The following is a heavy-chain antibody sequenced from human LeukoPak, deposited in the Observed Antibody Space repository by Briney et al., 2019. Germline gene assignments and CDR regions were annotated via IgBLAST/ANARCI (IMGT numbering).Heavy chain of an antibody. CDR3: ARSGPYYYHYVDV. Sequence: SETLSLTCTVSGSSITRGDYWGWMRQPPGKGLEWIGVIYHIGSTYYNPSRKSRVVISLDTSKNQFSLRLSSVSAADTVVYYCARSGPYYYHYVDVRGKGTTVTVYS. J-gene: IGHJ6*03. CDR1: GSSITRGDY. CDR2: IYHIGST. V-gene: IGHV4-38-2*02. D-gene: IGHD3-10*01.